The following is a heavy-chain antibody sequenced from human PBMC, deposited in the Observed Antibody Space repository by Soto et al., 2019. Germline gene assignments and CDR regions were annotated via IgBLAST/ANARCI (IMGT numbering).Heavy chain of an antibody. V-gene: IGHV4-31*03. Sequence: PSETLSLTCTVSGGSISSGGYYWSWIRQHPEKGLEWIGYIYYTGNTYYNASLKSRVTISVDTSNNQFSLKLSSVTAADTAVYYCARDRGVGATTDYWGQGTLVTVSS. CDR2: IYYTGNT. CDR1: GGSISSGGYY. J-gene: IGHJ4*02. CDR3: ARDRGVGATTDY. D-gene: IGHD1-26*01.